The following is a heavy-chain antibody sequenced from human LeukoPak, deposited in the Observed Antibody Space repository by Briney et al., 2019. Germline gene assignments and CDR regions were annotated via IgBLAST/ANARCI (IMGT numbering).Heavy chain of an antibody. J-gene: IGHJ4*02. CDR2: ISAYNGNT. Sequence: GASVKVSCKASGYTFTSYGISWVRQAPGQGREWMGWISAYNGNTNYAQKLQGRVTMTTDTSTSTAYMELRSLRSDDTAVYYCARAYYYGSGSYHPKGDFDYWGQGTLVTVSS. CDR3: ARAYYYGSGSYHPKGDFDY. CDR1: GYTFTSYG. V-gene: IGHV1-18*01. D-gene: IGHD3-10*01.